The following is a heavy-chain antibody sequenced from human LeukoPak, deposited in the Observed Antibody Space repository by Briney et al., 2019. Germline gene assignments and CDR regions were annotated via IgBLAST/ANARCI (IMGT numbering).Heavy chain of an antibody. CDR3: AREGYSYGYLRQYAFDI. CDR1: GGSISSYY. V-gene: IGHV4-59*12. CDR2: IYYSGST. Sequence: PSETLSLTCTVSGGSISSYYWSWIRQPPGKGLEWIGYIYYSGSTYYNPSLKSRVTISVDTSKNQFSLKLSSVTAADTAVYYCAREGYSYGYLRQYAFDIWGQGTMVTVSS. J-gene: IGHJ3*02. D-gene: IGHD5-18*01.